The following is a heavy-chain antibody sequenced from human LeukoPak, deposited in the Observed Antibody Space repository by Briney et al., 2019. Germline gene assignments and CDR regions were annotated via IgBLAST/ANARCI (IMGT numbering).Heavy chain of an antibody. CDR2: IYWDDDK. D-gene: IGHD6-19*01. Sequence: SGPTLVNPTQTLTLTCTFSGFSLSTSGVGVGWIRQPPGKALEWLALIYWDDDKRDSPSLKSRLTITKDTSKNQVVLTMTNMDPVDTATYYRAHRRIVAVAGYNWFDPWGQGTLVTVSS. J-gene: IGHJ5*02. V-gene: IGHV2-5*02. CDR3: AHRRIVAVAGYNWFDP. CDR1: GFSLSTSGVG.